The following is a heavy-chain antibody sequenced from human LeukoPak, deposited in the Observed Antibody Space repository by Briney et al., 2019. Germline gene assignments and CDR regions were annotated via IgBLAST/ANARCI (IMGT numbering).Heavy chain of an antibody. CDR1: GYTLTELS. CDR2: FDPEDGET. D-gene: IGHD3-22*01. V-gene: IGHV1-24*01. Sequence: ASVKVSCKVSGYTLTELSMHWVRQAPGKGLEWMGGFDPEDGETIYAQKFQGRVTMTEDTSTDTAYMELSSLRSEDTAVYYCARDDDSSGYSVYWGQGTLVTVSS. J-gene: IGHJ4*02. CDR3: ARDDDSSGYSVY.